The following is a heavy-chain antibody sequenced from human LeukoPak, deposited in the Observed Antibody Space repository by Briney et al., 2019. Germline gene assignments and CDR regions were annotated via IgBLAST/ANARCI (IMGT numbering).Heavy chain of an antibody. V-gene: IGHV3-7*04. CDR2: INQDGSGK. J-gene: IGHJ4*02. CDR3: AREPRNYFDY. CDR1: GFTFSSYA. D-gene: IGHD1-14*01. Sequence: GRSLRLSCAASGFTFSSYAMHWVRQAPGRGLEWVADINQDGSGKYYMDSVKGRFTISRDNAKNSLFLQMSSLRADDTAMYYCAREPRNYFDYWGQGTLVTVSS.